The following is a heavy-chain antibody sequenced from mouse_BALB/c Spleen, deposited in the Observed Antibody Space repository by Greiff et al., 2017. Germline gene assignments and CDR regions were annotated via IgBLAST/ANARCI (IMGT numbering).Heavy chain of an antibody. CDR1: GYTFTDYN. CDR2: IYPYNGGT. CDR3: ASYDYESLWFAY. D-gene: IGHD2-4*01. V-gene: IGHV1S29*02. J-gene: IGHJ3*01. Sequence: VQLKESGPELVKPGASVKISCKASGYTFTDYNMHWVKQSHGKSLEWIGYIYPYNGGTGYNQKFKSKATLTVDNSSSTAYMELRSLTSEDSAVYYCASYDYESLWFAYWGQGTLVTVSA.